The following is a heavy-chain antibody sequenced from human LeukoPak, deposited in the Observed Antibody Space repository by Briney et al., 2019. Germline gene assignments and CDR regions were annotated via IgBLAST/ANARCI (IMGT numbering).Heavy chain of an antibody. CDR1: GGSISSSSYY. CDR3: ARLSSQFDL. CDR2: IYYSGST. J-gene: IGHJ2*01. V-gene: IGHV4-39*01. Sequence: SETLSPTCTASGGSISSSSYYWGWIRQPPGKGLEWIGSIYYSGSTYYNPSLKSRVTISVDTSKNQFSLKLSSVTAADTAVYYCARLSSQFDLWGRGTLVTVSS.